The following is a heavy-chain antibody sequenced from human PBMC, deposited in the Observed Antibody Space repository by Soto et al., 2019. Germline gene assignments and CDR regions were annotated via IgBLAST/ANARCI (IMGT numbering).Heavy chain of an antibody. V-gene: IGHV4-4*02. CDR3: ARVRQGCSANNCYFDP. D-gene: IGHD1-1*01. J-gene: IGHJ5*01. CDR2: VHISGHS. CDR1: GGSVRAPDW. Sequence: TSETLSLTCTLSGGSVRAPDWWNWVRQSPDKGLEWIAEVHISGHSNYNPSLRSRVSVSIDSSKNQFYLNLNPVTAADAAIYYCARVRQGCSANNCYFDPWGQGTQVTVSS.